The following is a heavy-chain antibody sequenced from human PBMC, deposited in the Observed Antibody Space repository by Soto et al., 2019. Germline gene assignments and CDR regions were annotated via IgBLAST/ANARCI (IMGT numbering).Heavy chain of an antibody. CDR2: ISSSGSTI. J-gene: IGHJ4*02. Sequence: GGSLRLSCAASGFTFSDYYMSWIRQAPGKGLEWVSYISSSGSTIYYADSVKGRFTISRDKAKNALYLQMNSLRAVDTAVYYCARGSSSSWTAFDYWGQGTLVTVSS. D-gene: IGHD6-13*01. V-gene: IGHV3-11*01. CDR1: GFTFSDYY. CDR3: ARGSSSSWTAFDY.